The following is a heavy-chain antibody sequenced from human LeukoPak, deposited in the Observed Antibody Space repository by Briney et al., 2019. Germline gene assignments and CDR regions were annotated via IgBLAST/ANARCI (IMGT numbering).Heavy chain of an antibody. CDR3: AKTDSSSWYVFHYFDY. CDR2: LFGSGAGT. V-gene: IGHV3-23*01. D-gene: IGHD6-13*01. Sequence: GGSLRLSCAASGFTFSTYAMSWVRQAPGKGLEWVASLFGSGAGTHYADSVKGRFTISRDNSKNTLYLQMNSLRAEDTAVYYCAKTDSSSWYVFHYFDYWGQGTLVTGSS. CDR1: GFTFSTYA. J-gene: IGHJ4*02.